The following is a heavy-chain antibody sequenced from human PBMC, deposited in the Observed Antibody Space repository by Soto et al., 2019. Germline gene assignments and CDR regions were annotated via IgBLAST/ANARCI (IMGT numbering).Heavy chain of an antibody. CDR1: RTSIAIYY. J-gene: IGHJ5*02. D-gene: IGHD2-15*01. CDR3: ARDLKEYCSDGKCNWFGP. Sequence: TLSLTSSIGRTSIAIYYRSCMRQPPGKGLEWIGYISYSGSTDYNPSLKSRVTISFDASKNQISLQVRSATAADAAVYYCARDLKEYCSDGKCNWFGPWGQG. V-gene: IGHV4-59*01. CDR2: ISYSGST.